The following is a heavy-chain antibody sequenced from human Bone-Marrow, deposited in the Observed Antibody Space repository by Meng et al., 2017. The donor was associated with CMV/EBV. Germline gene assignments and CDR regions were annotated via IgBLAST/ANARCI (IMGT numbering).Heavy chain of an antibody. D-gene: IGHD2-2*01. CDR1: EFTVGNYA. CDR3: AKAFSASWDRENNDD. V-gene: IGHV3-23*01. Sequence: GGSLRLAWAASEFTVGNYAMRWVRQAPGRGLAWVSAITASGGSTFYADSVKGRFTVSRDNSKNTLYLQMSSLRAEDTALYYCAKAFSASWDRENNDDWGQGTLVTVSS. CDR2: ITASGGST. J-gene: IGHJ4*02.